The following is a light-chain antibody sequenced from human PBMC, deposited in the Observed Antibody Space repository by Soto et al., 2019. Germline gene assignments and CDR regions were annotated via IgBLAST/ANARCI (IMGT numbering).Light chain of an antibody. V-gene: IGKV2-28*01. CDR1: QSLLHSNGYNY. Sequence: DIVMTQSPLSLPVTPGEPASISCRSSQSLLHSNGYNYLDWYLQKPGQSPQLLIYLGSNRASGVPDRFSGSGSGTDFTLKISRVEAGYVGVYYCMQALQTPYTFGQGTKLEIK. CDR2: LGS. CDR3: MQALQTPYT. J-gene: IGKJ2*01.